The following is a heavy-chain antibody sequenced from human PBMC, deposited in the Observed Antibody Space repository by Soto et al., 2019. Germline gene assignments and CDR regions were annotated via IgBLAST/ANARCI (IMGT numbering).Heavy chain of an antibody. CDR1: GFTFSSYG. CDR3: AKDRYFDSYYLDS. CDR2: MSYDGNQK. Sequence: GGSLRLSCAASGFTFSSYGMHWVRQAPGKGLGWVTVMSYDGNQKHYADSVKGRFTVSRDDSENTVFLQMTSLRPEDTATYYCAKDRYFDSYYLDSWGQGTLVTVSS. V-gene: IGHV3-30*19. D-gene: IGHD3-9*01. J-gene: IGHJ4*02.